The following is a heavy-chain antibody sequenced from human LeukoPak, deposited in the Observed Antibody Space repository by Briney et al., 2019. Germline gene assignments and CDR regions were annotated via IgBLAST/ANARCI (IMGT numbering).Heavy chain of an antibody. V-gene: IGHV3-48*01. J-gene: IGHJ5*02. CDR1: GFTFSAYS. CDR3: AKEAVAGTNWFDP. Sequence: GGSLRLSCAASGFTFSAYSMNWVRQAPGKGLEWVSYISTTTSPIYYADSVKGRFTISRDNAKNSPYLQMNNLRAEDTAIYYCAKEAVAGTNWFDPWGQGTLVTVSS. CDR2: ISTTTSPI. D-gene: IGHD6-19*01.